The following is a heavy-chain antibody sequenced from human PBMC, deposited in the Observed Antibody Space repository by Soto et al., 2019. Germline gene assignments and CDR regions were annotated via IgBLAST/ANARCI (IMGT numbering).Heavy chain of an antibody. Sequence: ASVKVSCKASGYTFTSYYMHWVRQAPGQGLEWMGIINPSGGSTSYAQKFQGRVTMTRDTSTSTVYMELSSLRSEDTAVNYCARYSSPGFCSRTSRYGAAIYGMDVWGQGTTVTVSS. D-gene: IGHD2-2*01. J-gene: IGHJ6*02. V-gene: IGHV1-46*01. CDR2: INPSGGST. CDR1: GYTFTSYY. CDR3: ARYSSPGFCSRTSRYGAAIYGMDV.